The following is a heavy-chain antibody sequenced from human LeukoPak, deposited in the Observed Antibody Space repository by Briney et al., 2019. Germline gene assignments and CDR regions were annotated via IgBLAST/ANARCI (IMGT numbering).Heavy chain of an antibody. CDR3: ARELTLYYYGMDV. J-gene: IGHJ6*02. V-gene: IGHV1-2*02. CDR2: INPNSGGT. D-gene: IGHD1-14*01. Sequence: ASVTVSCKASGYTFTGYYMHWVRQAPGQGLEWMGWINPNSGGTNYAQKFQGRVTMTRDTSISTAYMELSRLRSDDTAVYYCARELTLYYYGMDVWGQGTTVTVSS. CDR1: GYTFTGYY.